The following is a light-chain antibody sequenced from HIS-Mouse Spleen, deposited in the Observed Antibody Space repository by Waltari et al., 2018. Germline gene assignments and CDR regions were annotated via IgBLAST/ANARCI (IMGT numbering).Light chain of an antibody. J-gene: IGLJ1*01. V-gene: IGLV2-11*01. CDR2: DVS. Sequence: QSALTQPRSVSGSPGQSVNILCTGTSRDVGGYKHVPWYHQHPGKAPKLMIYDVSKRPSGVPDRFSGSKSGNTASLTISGLQAEDEADYYCCSYAGSYTGVFGTGTKVTVL. CDR3: CSYAGSYTGV. CDR1: SRDVGGYKH.